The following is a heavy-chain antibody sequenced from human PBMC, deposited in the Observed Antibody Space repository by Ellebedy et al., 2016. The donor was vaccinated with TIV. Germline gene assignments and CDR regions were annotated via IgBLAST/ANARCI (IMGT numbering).Heavy chain of an antibody. V-gene: IGHV1-8*01. J-gene: IGHJ4*02. D-gene: IGHD5-24*01. CDR2: MNPNSGNT. CDR3: ARGGAEMATNDLVY. CDR1: GYTFTSYD. Sequence: AASVKVSCKASGYTFTSYDINWVRQATGQGLEWMGWMNPNSGNTGYAQTLQGRVTMPTDTSTSTAYMELRSLRSDDTAVYYSARGGAEMATNDLVYWGQGTLVTVSS.